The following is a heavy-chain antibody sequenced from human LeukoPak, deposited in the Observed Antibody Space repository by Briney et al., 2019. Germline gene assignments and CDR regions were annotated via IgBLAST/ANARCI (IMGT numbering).Heavy chain of an antibody. Sequence: GGSLRLSCAASGFTFSSYSMNWVRQAPGKGLEWVSSISSSSSYIYYADSVKGRFTISRDNAKNSLYLQMNSLRAEDTAVYYCARTPLVGAIYFDYWGQGTLVTVSS. CDR3: ARTPLVGAIYFDY. D-gene: IGHD1-26*01. V-gene: IGHV3-21*01. CDR2: ISSSSSYI. CDR1: GFTFSSYS. J-gene: IGHJ4*02.